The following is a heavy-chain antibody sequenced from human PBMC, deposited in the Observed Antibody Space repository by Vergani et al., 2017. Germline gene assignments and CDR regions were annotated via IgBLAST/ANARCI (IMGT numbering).Heavy chain of an antibody. Sequence: EVQLVESGGVVVQPGGSLRLSCAASGFTFDDYAMHWVRQAPGKGLEWVSLISWDGGSTYYADSVKGRFTISRDNSKNSLYLQMDSLRAEDTAVYYCARDVHEDAFDIWGQGTMVTVSS. V-gene: IGHV3-43D*03. CDR1: GFTFDDYA. CDR3: ARDVHEDAFDI. CDR2: ISWDGGST. J-gene: IGHJ3*02.